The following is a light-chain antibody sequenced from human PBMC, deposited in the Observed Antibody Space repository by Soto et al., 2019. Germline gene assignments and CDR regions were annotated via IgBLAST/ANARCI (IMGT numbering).Light chain of an antibody. Sequence: EIVMTQSPATLSLSPGERATLSCRASQSVNNNLAWYQQKPGQPPRLLIHGASTRATGIPARFSGSGSGTDFTLTISSLQSEDFAVYYCQHYNNWPMYTFGQGTKLEIK. V-gene: IGKV3-15*01. CDR1: QSVNNN. CDR2: GAS. J-gene: IGKJ2*01. CDR3: QHYNNWPMYT.